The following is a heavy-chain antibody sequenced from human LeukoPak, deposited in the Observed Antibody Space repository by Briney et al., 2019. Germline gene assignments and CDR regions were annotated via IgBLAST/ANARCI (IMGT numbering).Heavy chain of an antibody. Sequence: PGGSLRLSCAASGFTFSSYAMSWVRQTPGKGLEWVSAISGSGGSTYYADSVKGRFTISRDNSKNTLYLQMSSLRAEDTAVYYCARCGSGSSRTDAFEIWGQGTMVTVSS. CDR3: ARCGSGSSRTDAFEI. CDR1: GFTFSSYA. CDR2: ISGSGGST. J-gene: IGHJ3*02. D-gene: IGHD2-15*01. V-gene: IGHV3-23*01.